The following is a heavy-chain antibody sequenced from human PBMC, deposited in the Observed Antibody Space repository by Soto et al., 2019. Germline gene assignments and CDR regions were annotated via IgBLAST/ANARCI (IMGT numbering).Heavy chain of an antibody. J-gene: IGHJ4*02. CDR2: ISGSGGST. D-gene: IGHD3-22*01. V-gene: IGHV3-23*01. Sequence: GGSLRLSCAASGFTFSSYAMSWVRQAPGKGLEWVSAISGSGGSTYYADSVKGRFTISRDNSKNTLYLQMNSLGAEDTAVYYCAKVSWIFLYDSSGQYPNDYWGQGTLVTVSS. CDR1: GFTFSSYA. CDR3: AKVSWIFLYDSSGQYPNDY.